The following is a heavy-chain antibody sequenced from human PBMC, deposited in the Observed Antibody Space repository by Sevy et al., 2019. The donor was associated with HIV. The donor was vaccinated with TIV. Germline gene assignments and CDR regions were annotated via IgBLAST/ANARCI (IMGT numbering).Heavy chain of an antibody. J-gene: IGHJ5*02. V-gene: IGHV3-48*01. CDR2: ISSSSSTI. D-gene: IGHD3-22*01. CDR3: ARDPGKKTYYYETGWFDP. Sequence: GGSLRLSCAASGFTFSSYSMNWVRQAPGKGLEWVSYISSSSSTIYYADSVKGRFIISRDNAKNSLYLQMNSLRAEDTAVYYCARDPGKKTYYYETGWFDPWGQGTLVTVSS. CDR1: GFTFSSYS.